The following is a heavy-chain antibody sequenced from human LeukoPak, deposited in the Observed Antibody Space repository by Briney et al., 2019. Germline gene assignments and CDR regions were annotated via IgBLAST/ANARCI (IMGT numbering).Heavy chain of an antibody. D-gene: IGHD6-6*01. CDR1: GFTFSVSA. Sequence: GGSLKLSCAASGFTFSVSAMYWVRQASGKGLEWVGRIRNKANNYATAYAASLKGRFTISRDDSKNTAYLQMNSPETEDTAMYYCTYTSSSGVVYWGQGTLVTVSS. V-gene: IGHV3-73*01. CDR3: TYTSSSGVVY. CDR2: IRNKANNYAT. J-gene: IGHJ4*02.